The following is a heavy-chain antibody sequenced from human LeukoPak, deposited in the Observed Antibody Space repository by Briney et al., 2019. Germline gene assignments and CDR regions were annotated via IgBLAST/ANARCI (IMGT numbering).Heavy chain of an antibody. V-gene: IGHV3-23*01. J-gene: IGHJ5*02. D-gene: IGHD3-10*01. CDR2: ISGSGGST. Sequence: GGSLRLSCAASGFTFSSYAMSWVRQAPGKGLEWVSAISGSGGSTYYADSVKGRFTISRDNSKNTLYLQMNSLRAEDTAVYYCAKDSSGGFGELHNWFDPWGQGTLVTVSS. CDR3: AKDSSGGFGELHNWFDP. CDR1: GFTFSSYA.